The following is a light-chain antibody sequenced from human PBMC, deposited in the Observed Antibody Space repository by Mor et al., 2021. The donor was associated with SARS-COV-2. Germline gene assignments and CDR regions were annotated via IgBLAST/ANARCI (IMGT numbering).Light chain of an antibody. CDR3: GTWDSSHVI. V-gene: IGLV1-51*01. CDR2: SDN. J-gene: IGLJ2*01. Sequence: PGTAPKLLIYSDNQRPSGVPDRFFGSKSGTSATLDITGLQTEDEADYYCGTWDSSHVIFGGG.